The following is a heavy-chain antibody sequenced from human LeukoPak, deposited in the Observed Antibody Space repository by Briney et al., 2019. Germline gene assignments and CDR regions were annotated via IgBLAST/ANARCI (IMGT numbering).Heavy chain of an antibody. CDR1: GGSVSSTEFS. Sequence: PSETLSLTCTVSGGSVSSTEFSWGWIRQPPGKGVQWVGNLYYSGSTSYHPSLNSRVTMSVDTSKNQFSLKMTSVTAADTAVYYCARLSKGRYFDYIFDYWGQGSLVTVSS. V-gene: IGHV4-39*01. J-gene: IGHJ4*02. CDR3: ARLSKGRYFDYIFDY. D-gene: IGHD3-9*01. CDR2: LYYSGST.